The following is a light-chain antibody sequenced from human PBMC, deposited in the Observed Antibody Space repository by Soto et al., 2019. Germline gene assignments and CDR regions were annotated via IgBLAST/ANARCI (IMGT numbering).Light chain of an antibody. J-gene: IGLJ1*01. CDR2: DVS. V-gene: IGLV2-14*01. CDR3: SSYTTSNTRQIV. Sequence: QSVLTQPASVSGSPGQSITISCTGTSSDVGGYNYVSWYQQHPGKAPKFIIYDVSNRPSGVSNRFSGSKSGNTAPLTISGLQAEDEADYYCSSYTTSNTRQIVFGTGTKLTVL. CDR1: SSDVGGYNY.